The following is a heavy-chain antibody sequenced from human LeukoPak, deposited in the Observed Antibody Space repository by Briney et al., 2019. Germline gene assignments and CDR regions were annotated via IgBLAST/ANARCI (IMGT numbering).Heavy chain of an antibody. D-gene: IGHD2-2*01. CDR1: GFTFDDYG. J-gene: IGHJ4*02. CDR3: ARGKPLSCSSTSCPLGY. Sequence: GGSQRLSCTASGFTFDDYGMSWVRQAPGKGLEWVSGINWNGGSTGYADSVKGRFTISKDNAKNSLYLQMNSLRAEDTALYYCARGKPLSCSSTSCPLGYWGQGTLVTVSS. CDR2: INWNGGST. V-gene: IGHV3-20*04.